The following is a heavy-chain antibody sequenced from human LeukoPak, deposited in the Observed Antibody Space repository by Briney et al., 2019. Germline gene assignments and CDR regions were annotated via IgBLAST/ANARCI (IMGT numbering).Heavy chain of an antibody. Sequence: ASVKVSCKASGYTFTSYGISWVRQAPGQGLEWMGWISAYNGNTNYAQKLQGRVTMTTDTSTSTAYMELRSLRSDDTAVYYCARARYSYGFLRGIDGTNYMDVWGKGTTVTVSS. D-gene: IGHD5-18*01. J-gene: IGHJ6*03. CDR2: ISAYNGNT. V-gene: IGHV1-18*01. CDR3: ARARYSYGFLRGIDGTNYMDV. CDR1: GYTFTSYG.